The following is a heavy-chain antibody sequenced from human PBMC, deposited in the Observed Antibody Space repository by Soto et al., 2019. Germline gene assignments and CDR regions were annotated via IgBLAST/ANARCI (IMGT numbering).Heavy chain of an antibody. V-gene: IGHV3-23*01. CDR1: GFPFSSYA. D-gene: IGHD6-13*01. CDR3: AKEAAAGLYFFDY. Sequence: EVQLLESGGGLVQPGGSLRVSCAASGFPFSSYALSWVRLAPGKGLEWVSTISGSDGSTYYADPVKGRFTISRDSSRNTLYLQMNSLRAEDTAVYYCAKEAAAGLYFFDYWGQGTLVTVSS. J-gene: IGHJ4*02. CDR2: ISGSDGST.